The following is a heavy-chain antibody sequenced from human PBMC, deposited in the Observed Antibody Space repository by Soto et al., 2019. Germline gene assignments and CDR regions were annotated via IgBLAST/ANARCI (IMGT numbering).Heavy chain of an antibody. CDR3: ASPYDSSGYYYGLLVS. D-gene: IGHD3-22*01. V-gene: IGHV4-30-4*01. J-gene: IGHJ4*02. CDR1: GGSISSGDYY. Sequence: SETLSLTCTVSGGSISSGDYYWSWIRQPPGKGLEWIGYIYYSGSTYYNPSLKSRVTISVDTSKNQFSLKLSSVTAADTAVYYFASPYDSSGYYYGLLVSWGQGTLVTAS. CDR2: IYYSGST.